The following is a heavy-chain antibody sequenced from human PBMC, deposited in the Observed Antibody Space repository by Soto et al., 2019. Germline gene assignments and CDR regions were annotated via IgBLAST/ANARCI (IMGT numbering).Heavy chain of an antibody. V-gene: IGHV3-21*01. CDR3: ARDRARTTNAFDI. CDR1: GVTFTTYS. D-gene: IGHD3-10*01. J-gene: IGHJ3*02. CDR2: ISSSGTYI. Sequence: GGSLRLSCAASGVTFTTYSLTWVRQAPGKGLEWVSSISSSGTYIFYADSVKGRFTISRDNAKNSLYLQMNSLRAEDTAVYFCARDRARTTNAFDIWGQGTMVTVSS.